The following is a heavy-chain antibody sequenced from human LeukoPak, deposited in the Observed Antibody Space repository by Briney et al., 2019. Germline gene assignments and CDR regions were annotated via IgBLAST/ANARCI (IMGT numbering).Heavy chain of an antibody. CDR2: IWYDGSNK. D-gene: IGHD3-9*01. CDR3: ARDVRSPYYDILTGRGGLDY. Sequence: GGSLRLSCAASGFTFSSYAMHWVRQAPGKGLEWVAVIWYDGSNKYYADSVEGRFTISRDNSKNTLYLQMNSLRAEDTAVYYCARDVRSPYYDILTGRGGLDYWGQGTLVTVSS. CDR1: GFTFSSYA. V-gene: IGHV3-33*08. J-gene: IGHJ4*02.